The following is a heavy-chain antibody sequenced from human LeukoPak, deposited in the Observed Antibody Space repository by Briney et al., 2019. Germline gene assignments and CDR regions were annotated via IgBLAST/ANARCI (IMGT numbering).Heavy chain of an antibody. D-gene: IGHD3-3*01. CDR1: GFTFSSYS. J-gene: IGHJ6*02. Sequence: GGSLRLSCAASGFTFSSYSMNWVRQAPGKGLEWVSSISSSSSYIYYADSVKGRFTISRDNAKNSLYLQMNSLRAEDTAVYYCARPLRFYNGMDVWGQGTTVTVSS. V-gene: IGHV3-21*01. CDR3: ARPLRFYNGMDV. CDR2: ISSSSSYI.